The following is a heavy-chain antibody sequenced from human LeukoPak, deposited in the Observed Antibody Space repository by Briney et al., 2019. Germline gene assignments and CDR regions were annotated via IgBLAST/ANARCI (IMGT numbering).Heavy chain of an antibody. Sequence: GASVKASCKTSGYTFTTYPIYWVRQAPGQGLEWMGWISTGNGNTKYSQKFYGRVTITRDTSASTAYMELSSLRSEDTTVYYCARDLAGRFDFWGQGTLVTVSS. CDR2: ISTGNGNT. D-gene: IGHD1-26*01. CDR1: GYTFTTYP. V-gene: IGHV1-3*04. J-gene: IGHJ4*02. CDR3: ARDLAGRFDF.